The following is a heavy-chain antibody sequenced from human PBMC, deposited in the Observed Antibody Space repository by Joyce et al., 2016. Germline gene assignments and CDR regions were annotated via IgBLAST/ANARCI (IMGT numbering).Heavy chain of an antibody. D-gene: IGHD3/OR15-3a*01. CDR2: IWHSGTT. CDR3: ARGFDFSAYYFLY. Sequence: QVQLQESGPGLVKPSGTLSLTCTVSGASISNDNWWSWVRQPPGKGLEGIGEIWHSGTTNYNPSRGGRVTISLDKSKNQFSLTLTSVTVADTAVYYCARGFDFSAYYFLYWGQGTPVTVSS. V-gene: IGHV4-4*02. CDR1: GASISNDNW. J-gene: IGHJ4*02.